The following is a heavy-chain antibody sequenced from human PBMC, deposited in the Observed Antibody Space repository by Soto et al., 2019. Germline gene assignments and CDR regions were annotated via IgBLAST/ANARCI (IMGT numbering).Heavy chain of an antibody. CDR2: INAGNGNT. J-gene: IGHJ3*02. CDR3: ASNRPRYSSGWSRGAFDI. Sequence: WASVKVSCKASGYTFTSYAMHWVRQAPGQRLEWMGWINAGNGNTKYSQKFQGRVTITRDTSASTAYMELSSLRSEDTAVYYCASNRPRYSSGWSRGAFDIWGQGTMVTVSS. D-gene: IGHD6-19*01. V-gene: IGHV1-3*01. CDR1: GYTFTSYA.